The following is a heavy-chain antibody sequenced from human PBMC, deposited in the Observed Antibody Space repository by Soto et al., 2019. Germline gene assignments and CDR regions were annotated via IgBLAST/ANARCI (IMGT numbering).Heavy chain of an antibody. CDR1: GGTFSSYT. Sequence: QVQLVQSGAEVKKPGSSVKVSCKASGGTFSSYTISWVRQAPGQGLEWMGRIIPILGIANYVQKFQGRITITADKSTSTGYMELSSLRSEDTAVYYCAGAGAYSSGWYVFNYWGQGTLVTVSS. CDR3: AGAGAYSSGWYVFNY. CDR2: IIPILGIA. D-gene: IGHD6-19*01. J-gene: IGHJ4*02. V-gene: IGHV1-69*02.